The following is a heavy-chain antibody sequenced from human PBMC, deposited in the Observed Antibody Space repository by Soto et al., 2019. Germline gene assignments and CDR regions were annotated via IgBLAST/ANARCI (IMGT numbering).Heavy chain of an antibody. CDR2: ISGSGYAT. D-gene: IGHD2-15*01. J-gene: IGHJ4*02. Sequence: EVKLKESGGGLFQPGGSARLSCVASGFTFDSYAMSWVRQTPGRGREWVAAISGSGYATYYTQSVQGRFTISRDKSKNTVFLQMNSLRAEDTAVYFCAKGRYFDASGGCANYWGQGTEVTVSS. CDR1: GFTFDSYA. V-gene: IGHV3-23*01. CDR3: AKGRYFDASGGCANY.